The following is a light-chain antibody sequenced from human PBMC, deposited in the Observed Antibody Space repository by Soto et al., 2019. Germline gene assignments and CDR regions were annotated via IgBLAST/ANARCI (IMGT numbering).Light chain of an antibody. CDR1: QSLVPSDGKTY. Sequence: DVVMTQSPLSLPVTLGQPATISCRSSQSLVPSDGKTYLNWFQQRPGQSPRRLIYEVSNRDSGVPDRFSGSGSGTDFTLRISRVEAEDVGVYYCMQGSHWPWTFGQGTKVEIK. V-gene: IGKV2-30*02. J-gene: IGKJ1*01. CDR3: MQGSHWPWT. CDR2: EVS.